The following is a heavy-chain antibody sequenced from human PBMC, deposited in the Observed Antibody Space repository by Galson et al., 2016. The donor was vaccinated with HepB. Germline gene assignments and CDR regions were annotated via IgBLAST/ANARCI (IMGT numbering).Heavy chain of an antibody. J-gene: IGHJ4*02. CDR2: ITKSRSTI. CDR1: GFTFSSYS. CDR3: ARSVEGHFDY. Sequence: SLRLSCAASGFTFSSYSINWVRQAPGKGLEWVSYITKSRSTINYADSVKGRFTISRDNVNNFAFLPMNSLRVEDTAVYYCARSVEGHFDYWGRGTLVTVSS. V-gene: IGHV3-48*01. D-gene: IGHD1-1*01.